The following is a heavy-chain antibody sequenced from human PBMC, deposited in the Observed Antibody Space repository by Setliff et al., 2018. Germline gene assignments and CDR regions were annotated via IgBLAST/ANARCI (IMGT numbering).Heavy chain of an antibody. V-gene: IGHV3-23*01. D-gene: IGHD1-1*01. CDR3: ARGRKYRAVYFFDY. Sequence: GGSLRLSCAASGFTFSTYAMSWVRQAPGKGLEWVSAISGSGGSTYYADSVKGRFTISRDNSINTLYLQMNSLRTEDTAVYYCARGRKYRAVYFFDYWGQGALVTVSS. J-gene: IGHJ4*02. CDR2: ISGSGGST. CDR1: GFTFSTYA.